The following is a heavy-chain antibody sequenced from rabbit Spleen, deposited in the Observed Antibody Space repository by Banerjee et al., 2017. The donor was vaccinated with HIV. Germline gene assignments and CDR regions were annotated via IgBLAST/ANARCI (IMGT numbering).Heavy chain of an antibody. Sequence: QSLEESGGGLVQPEGSLALTCKASGFSFSSSDYMCWVRQAPGKGLEWIGCIYIGSGSTYYASWAKGRFTISKTSSTTVTLQMTSLTAADTATYFCARDLVVAIGWNFNLWGQGTLVTVS. CDR2: IYIGSGST. CDR3: ARDLVVAIGWNFNL. J-gene: IGHJ4*01. CDR1: GFSFSSSDY. D-gene: IGHD3-3*01. V-gene: IGHV1S40*01.